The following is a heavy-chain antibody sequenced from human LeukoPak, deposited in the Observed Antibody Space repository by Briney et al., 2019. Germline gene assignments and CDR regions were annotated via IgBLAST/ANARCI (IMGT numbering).Heavy chain of an antibody. D-gene: IGHD5-18*01. CDR3: ATGRKSTAMVTRGNYFDY. V-gene: IGHV4-34*01. J-gene: IGHJ4*02. CDR2: INHSGST. CDR1: GGSFSGYY. Sequence: SETLSLTCAVYGGSFSGYYWSWIRQPPGKGLEGIGEINHSGSTNYNPFLKSRVIISVDTSKNQFSLKLSPVTAADTAVYYCATGRKSTAMVTRGNYFDYWGQGTLVTVSS.